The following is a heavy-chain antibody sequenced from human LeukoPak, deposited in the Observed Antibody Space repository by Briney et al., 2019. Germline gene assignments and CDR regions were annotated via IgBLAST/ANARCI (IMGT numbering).Heavy chain of an antibody. D-gene: IGHD5-18*01. V-gene: IGHV3-23*01. CDR1: GDTFNTDA. Sequence: GGSLRLSCAASGDTFNTDAMSSGRQAPGKGLEWVSGINGIGASTYYSDSVKGRFTISRDNSKNTLYLQMSSLRVADTAVNYCAKDQGYSYYYLDYWGQGTLVTVSS. CDR2: INGIGAST. J-gene: IGHJ4*02. CDR3: AKDQGYSYYYLDY.